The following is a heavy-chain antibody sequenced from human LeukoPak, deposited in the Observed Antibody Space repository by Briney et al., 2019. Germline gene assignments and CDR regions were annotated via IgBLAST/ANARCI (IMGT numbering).Heavy chain of an antibody. CDR3: AKGPRVLLRYFDWLLH. CDR1: GFTFSSYA. CDR2: ISGSGGST. Sequence: GGSLRLSCAASGFTFSSYAMSWVRQAPGKGLEWVSAISGSGGSTYCADSVKGRFTISRDNSKNTLYLQMNSLRAEDTAVYYCAKGPRVLLRYFDWLLHWGQGTLVTVSS. V-gene: IGHV3-23*01. J-gene: IGHJ4*02. D-gene: IGHD3-9*01.